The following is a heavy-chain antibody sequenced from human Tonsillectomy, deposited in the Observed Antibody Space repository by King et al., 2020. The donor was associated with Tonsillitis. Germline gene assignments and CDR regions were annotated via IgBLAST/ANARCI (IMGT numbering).Heavy chain of an antibody. J-gene: IGHJ4*02. D-gene: IGHD3-10*01. CDR3: ARDPGGNPFFDY. CDR2: ISSNSGAT. CDR1: GYIFTGYY. Sequence: QLVQSGAEVKKAGASVKVSCKASGYIFTGYYIHWVRQAPGQGLEWLGWISSNSGATKYAERFLGRVTMTRDTSITTAYMELSGLTSDDMAVYYCARDPGGNPFFDYWGQGTLVTVSS. V-gene: IGHV1-2*02.